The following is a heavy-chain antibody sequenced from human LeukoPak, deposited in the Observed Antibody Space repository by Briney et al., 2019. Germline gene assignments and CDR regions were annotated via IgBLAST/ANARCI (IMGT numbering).Heavy chain of an antibody. Sequence: SSETLSLTCAVYGGSFSGYYWSWIRQPPGKGPEWIGEINHSGSTNYNPSLKSRVTISVDTSKNQFSLKLSSVTAADTAVYYCARGQYDFQTTYYYMDVWGKGTTVTVSS. CDR3: ARGQYDFQTTYYYMDV. V-gene: IGHV4-34*01. D-gene: IGHD3-3*01. J-gene: IGHJ6*03. CDR1: GGSFSGYY. CDR2: INHSGST.